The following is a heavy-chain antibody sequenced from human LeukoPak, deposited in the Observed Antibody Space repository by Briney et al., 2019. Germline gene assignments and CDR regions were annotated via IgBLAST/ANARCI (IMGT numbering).Heavy chain of an antibody. V-gene: IGHV3-7*01. Sequence: GGSLRLSCAASGFTFSDYWMNWVRQAPGKGLEWVANIKQDGGETYYVDSVKGRFTISRDNTKKSLYLQMNNLRAEDTAVYYCARDSTTDFDYWGQGTLVTVSS. CDR2: IKQDGGET. D-gene: IGHD4-17*01. CDR3: ARDSTTDFDY. J-gene: IGHJ4*02. CDR1: GFTFSDYW.